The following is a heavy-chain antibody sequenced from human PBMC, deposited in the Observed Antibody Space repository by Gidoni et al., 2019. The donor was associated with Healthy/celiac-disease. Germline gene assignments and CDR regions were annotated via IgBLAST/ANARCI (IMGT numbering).Heavy chain of an antibody. CDR3: ARGPSTIFGGDFDY. D-gene: IGHD3-3*01. J-gene: IGHJ4*02. Sequence: QLQLQESGPGLVKPSETLSLTCTVSGGSISSSSYYWGWIRQPPGKGLEWIGSIYYSGSTYYNPSLKSRVTISVDTSKNQFSLKLSSVTAADTAVYYCARGPSTIFGGDFDYWGQGTLVTVSS. V-gene: IGHV4-39*01. CDR1: GGSISSSSYY. CDR2: IYYSGST.